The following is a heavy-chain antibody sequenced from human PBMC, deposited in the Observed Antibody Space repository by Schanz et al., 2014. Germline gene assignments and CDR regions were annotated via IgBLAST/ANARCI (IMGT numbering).Heavy chain of an antibody. V-gene: IGHV3-33*06. Sequence: QAQLMESGGGVVQPGTSLILSCSVSGFSLNTYGIHWFRQPAGKGLEWVAFIWYDGSNKYYADSVKGRFTISRDNSKNTLYLQMNSLRAEDTAVYYCAKDPSHGDYDYYFDYWGQGTLVTVSS. CDR3: AKDPSHGDYDYYFDY. CDR1: GFSLNTYG. D-gene: IGHD3-22*01. CDR2: IWYDGSNK. J-gene: IGHJ4*02.